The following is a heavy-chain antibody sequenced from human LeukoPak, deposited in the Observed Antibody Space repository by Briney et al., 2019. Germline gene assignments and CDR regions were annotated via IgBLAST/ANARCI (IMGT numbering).Heavy chain of an antibody. CDR2: IYTSGST. V-gene: IGHV4-4*07. Sequence: SETLSLTCTVSGGSISSYYWSWIRQPAGKGLEWIGRIYTSGSTNYNPSLKSRVTMSVDTSKNQFSLKLSSVTAADMAVYYCAVDRIDYGSYYPLDYWGQGTLVTVSS. D-gene: IGHD1-26*01. CDR3: AVDRIDYGSYYPLDY. J-gene: IGHJ4*02. CDR1: GGSISSYY.